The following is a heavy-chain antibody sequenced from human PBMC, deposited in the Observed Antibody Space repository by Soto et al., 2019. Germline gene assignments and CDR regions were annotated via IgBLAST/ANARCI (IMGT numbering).Heavy chain of an antibody. J-gene: IGHJ4*02. D-gene: IGHD2-15*01. CDR2: INHSGST. Sequence: QVQLQQWGAGLLKPSETLSLTCAVYGGSFGGYYWSWIRQPPGKGLEWIGEINHSGSTNYNPSLKSRVTISVDTSKNQFSLKLSSVTAADTAVYYCARGRGDIVVVVAATCFDYWGQGTLVTVSS. CDR3: ARGRGDIVVVVAATCFDY. V-gene: IGHV4-34*01. CDR1: GGSFGGYY.